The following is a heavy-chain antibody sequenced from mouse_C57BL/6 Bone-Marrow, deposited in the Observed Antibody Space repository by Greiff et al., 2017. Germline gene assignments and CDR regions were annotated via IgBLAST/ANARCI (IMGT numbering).Heavy chain of an antibody. CDR1: GYTFTDYE. CDR2: IDPETGGT. D-gene: IGHD1-1*01. J-gene: IGHJ4*01. Sequence: VQLQQSGAELVRPGASVTLSCKASGYTFTDYEMHWVKQTPVHGLEWIGAIDPETGGTAYNQKFKGKAILTADKSSSTAYMELRSLTSEDSAVYYCTRGRYYYGSSPYYAMDYWGQGTSVTVSS. CDR3: TRGRYYYGSSPYYAMDY. V-gene: IGHV1-15*01.